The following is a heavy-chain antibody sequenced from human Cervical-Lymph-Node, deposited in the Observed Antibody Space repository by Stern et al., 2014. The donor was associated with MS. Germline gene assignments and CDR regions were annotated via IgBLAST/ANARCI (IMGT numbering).Heavy chain of an antibody. D-gene: IGHD5-24*01. CDR3: ARWSRDGYNVFWFDP. CDR1: GGSISSYY. V-gene: IGHV4-59*01. Sequence: LQLQESGPGLAKPSETLSLTCSVSGGSISSYYWSWLRQPPGKGLEWIGDIHDSGNGSYNPSLRSRVTISVDTSKNQFSLKLTSVAAADTAVYYCARWSRDGYNVFWFDPWGRGTLVTVSS. J-gene: IGHJ5*02. CDR2: IHDSGNG.